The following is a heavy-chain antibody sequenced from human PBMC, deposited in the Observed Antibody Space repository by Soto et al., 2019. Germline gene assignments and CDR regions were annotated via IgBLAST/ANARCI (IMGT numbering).Heavy chain of an antibody. CDR1: GFTFSSYG. CDR3: AKMEGYCSGGSCGASYYYYYMDV. CDR2: ISYDGSNK. V-gene: IGHV3-30*18. J-gene: IGHJ6*03. Sequence: GGSLRLSCAASGFTFSSYGMHWVRQAPGKGLEWVAVISYDGSNKYYADSVKGRFTISRDNSKNTLFLQMNSLRAEDTAVYYCAKMEGYCSGGSCGASYYYYYMDVWGKGTTVTVSS. D-gene: IGHD2-15*01.